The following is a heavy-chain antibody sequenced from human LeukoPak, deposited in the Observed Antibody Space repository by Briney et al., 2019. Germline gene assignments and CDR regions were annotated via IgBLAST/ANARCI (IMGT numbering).Heavy chain of an antibody. CDR1: GGSFSGYY. D-gene: IGHD3-22*01. CDR2: IYSSGST. CDR3: ARHRQYYYDSLDY. V-gene: IGHV4-59*10. J-gene: IGHJ4*02. Sequence: PSETLSLTCAVYGGSFSGYYWSWIRRPAGKGLEWIGRIYSSGSTNYNPSLKSRVTISLDTSKNQFSLKLSSVTAADTAVYYCARHRQYYYDSLDYWGQGTLVTVSS.